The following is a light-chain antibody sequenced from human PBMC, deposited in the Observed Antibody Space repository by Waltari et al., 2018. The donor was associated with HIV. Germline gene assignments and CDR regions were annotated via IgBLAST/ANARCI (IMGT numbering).Light chain of an antibody. CDR2: SNN. J-gene: IGLJ2*01. V-gene: IGLV1-44*01. CDR3: AAWDGSLNGVL. Sequence: QSVLTQPPSASGTPGQRVTISCSGSSSNIGPYTVNWYRQLPGTAPKLLIYSNNQRPSGVPDRFSGSKSGTSASLAISGLQSEDEADYYCAAWDGSLNGVLFGGGTKLTVL. CDR1: SSNIGPYT.